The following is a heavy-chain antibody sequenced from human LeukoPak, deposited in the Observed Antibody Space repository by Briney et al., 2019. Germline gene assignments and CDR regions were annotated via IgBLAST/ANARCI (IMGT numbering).Heavy chain of an antibody. J-gene: IGHJ5*02. CDR2: INPNSGGT. Sequence: ASVKVSCKASGYTFTGYYIHWVRQAPGQGLEWMGWINPNSGGTNYAQKFQGRVTMTRDTSISTAYMELSRLRSDDTAVYYCARDRNRPPPNWFDPWGQGTLVTFSS. CDR1: GYTFTGYY. V-gene: IGHV1-2*02. CDR3: ARDRNRPPPNWFDP.